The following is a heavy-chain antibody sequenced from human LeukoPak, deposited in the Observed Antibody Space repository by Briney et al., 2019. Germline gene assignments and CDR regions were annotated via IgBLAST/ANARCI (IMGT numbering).Heavy chain of an antibody. CDR2: MDPNSGNT. J-gene: IGHJ6*03. CDR1: GYTFTSYD. V-gene: IGHV1-8*01. CDR3: ARRAAAGRGGYYYYMDV. Sequence: GASVKVSCKASGYTFTSYDINWVRQATGQGLEWMGWMDPNSGNTGYAQKFQGRVTMTRNTSISTAYMELSSLRSEDTAVYYCARRAAAGRGGYYYYMDVWGKGTTVTVSS. D-gene: IGHD6-13*01.